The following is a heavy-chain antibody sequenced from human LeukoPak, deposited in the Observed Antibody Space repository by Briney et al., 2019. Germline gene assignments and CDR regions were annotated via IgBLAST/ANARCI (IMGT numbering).Heavy chain of an antibody. V-gene: IGHV4-30-2*01. CDR3: AREKTTDGWFDP. CDR1: GGSISSGGYS. D-gene: IGHD1-14*01. Sequence: SETLSLTCAVSGGSISSGGYSWSWIRQPPGKGLEWIGYIYHSGSTYYNPSLKSRVTISVDGSKNQFSLKLSSVTAADTAVYYCAREKTTDGWFDPWGQGTLVTVSS. J-gene: IGHJ5*02. CDR2: IYHSGST.